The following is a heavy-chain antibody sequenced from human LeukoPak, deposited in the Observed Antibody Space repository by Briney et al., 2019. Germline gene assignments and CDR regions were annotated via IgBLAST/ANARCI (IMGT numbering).Heavy chain of an antibody. V-gene: IGHV1-18*01. CDR2: ISAYNGNK. J-gene: IGHJ4*02. CDR1: GYTFTSYG. CDR3: VRDYDGYSSSWYWFKSQIYYFDY. Sequence: ASVKVSFKASGYTFTSYGISWVGQAPGQGREWMGWISAYNGNKNYAQKLQGRITMTTGTSTSTAYMELRSLRSDDTAVYYCVRDYDGYSSSWYWFKSQIYYFDYWGQGTLVTVSS. D-gene: IGHD6-13*01.